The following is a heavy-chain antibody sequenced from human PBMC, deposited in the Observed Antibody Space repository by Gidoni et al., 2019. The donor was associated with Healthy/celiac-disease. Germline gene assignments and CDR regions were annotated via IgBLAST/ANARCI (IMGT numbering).Heavy chain of an antibody. CDR2: IYYSGST. Sequence: QLQLQESGPGLVKPSETLSLTCTVAGGSISSSSYYWGWIRQPPGKGLEWIGSIYYSGSTYYNPSLKSRVTISVDTSKNQFSLKLSSVTAADTAVYYCARRWTGVFDYWGQGTLVTVSS. D-gene: IGHD7-27*01. J-gene: IGHJ4*02. CDR1: GGSISSSSYY. CDR3: ARRWTGVFDY. V-gene: IGHV4-39*01.